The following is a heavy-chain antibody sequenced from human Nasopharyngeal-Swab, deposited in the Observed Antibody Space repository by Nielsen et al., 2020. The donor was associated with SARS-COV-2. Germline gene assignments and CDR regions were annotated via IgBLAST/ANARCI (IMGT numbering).Heavy chain of an antibody. Sequence: ASVKVSCNVSGHTLTQLSMNWLRHAPRGGLEWMGAFDPEDGETIYAQKFQGRVTMTEDTSTDTAYLELSRLTSDDTAVYYCATEEGSGTYSVNYFDYWGQGTLVTVSS. CDR1: GHTLTQLS. V-gene: IGHV1-24*01. D-gene: IGHD1-26*01. CDR3: ATEEGSGTYSVNYFDY. J-gene: IGHJ4*02. CDR2: FDPEDGET.